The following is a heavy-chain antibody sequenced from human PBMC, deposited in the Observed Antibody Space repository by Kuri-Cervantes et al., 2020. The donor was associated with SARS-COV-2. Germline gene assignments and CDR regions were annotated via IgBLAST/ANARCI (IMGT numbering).Heavy chain of an antibody. CDR2: ISSSSSTI. Sequence: GGSLRLSCAASGFTFRSYWMSWVRQAPGKGLEWVSYISSSSSTIYYADSVKGRFTISRDNAKNSLYLQMNSLRAEDTAVYYCARCPSSSWYSDAFDIWGQGTMVTVSS. D-gene: IGHD6-13*01. CDR3: ARCPSSSWYSDAFDI. V-gene: IGHV3-48*01. J-gene: IGHJ3*02. CDR1: GFTFRSYW.